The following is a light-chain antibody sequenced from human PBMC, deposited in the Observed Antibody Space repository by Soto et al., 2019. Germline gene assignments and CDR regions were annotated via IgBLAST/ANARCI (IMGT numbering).Light chain of an antibody. J-gene: IGLJ2*01. CDR3: SSYTTRSTVL. CDR1: SSDVGGYNY. CDR2: EVS. Sequence: QSALTQPASVSGSPGQSITISCTGTSSDVGGYNYVSWYQQYPGKAPKLVIYEVSHRPSGVSNRFSGSKSGNTASLTVSGLQAEDEADYYCSSYTTRSTVLFGGGTKLTVL. V-gene: IGLV2-14*01.